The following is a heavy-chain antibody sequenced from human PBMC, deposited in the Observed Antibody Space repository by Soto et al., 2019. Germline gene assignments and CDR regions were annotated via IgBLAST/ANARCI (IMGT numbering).Heavy chain of an antibody. J-gene: IGHJ4*02. V-gene: IGHV1-18*01. CDR3: ARGRYGDY. Sequence: QVHLVQSGAEVKKPGASVKVSCKGSGYAFTTYGITWVRQAPGQGLEGMGWISAHNGNTNYAQKLQGRVTVTRYTSTSTAYMELRSLRSDDTAVYYCARGRYGDYWGQGALVTVSS. CDR2: ISAHNGNT. CDR1: GYAFTTYG. D-gene: IGHD1-1*01.